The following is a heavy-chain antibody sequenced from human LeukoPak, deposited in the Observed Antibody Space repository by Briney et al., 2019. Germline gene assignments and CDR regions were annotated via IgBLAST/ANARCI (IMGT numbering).Heavy chain of an antibody. D-gene: IGHD3-10*01. CDR2: INHSGST. J-gene: IGHJ5*02. CDR3: ARHGGTMVRGFVLDWFDP. V-gene: IGHV4-34*01. Sequence: QTSETLSLTCAVYGGSFSGYYWSWIRQPPGKWLEWIGEINHSGSTNYNPSLKSRVTISVDTSKNQFSLKLSSVTAADTAVYYCARHGGTMVRGFVLDWFDPWGQGTLVTVSS. CDR1: GGSFSGYY.